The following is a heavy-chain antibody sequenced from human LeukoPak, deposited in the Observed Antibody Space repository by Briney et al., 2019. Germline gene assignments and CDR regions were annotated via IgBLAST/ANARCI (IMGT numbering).Heavy chain of an antibody. CDR3: ARFPFSLNCFDP. Sequence: SETLSLTCTVSGGSISSYYWSWIRQPPGKGLEWIGYIYYSGSTNYNPSLKSRVTISVDTSKNQFSLKLSSVTAADTAVYYCARFPFSLNCFDPWGQGTLVTVSS. V-gene: IGHV4-59*01. J-gene: IGHJ5*02. CDR1: GGSISSYY. CDR2: IYYSGST. D-gene: IGHD2/OR15-2a*01.